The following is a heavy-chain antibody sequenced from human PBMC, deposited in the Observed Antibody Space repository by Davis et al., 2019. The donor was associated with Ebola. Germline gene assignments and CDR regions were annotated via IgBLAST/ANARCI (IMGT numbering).Heavy chain of an antibody. CDR2: IYSGGRT. J-gene: IGHJ4*02. Sequence: PGGSLRLSCAASGFTVSSNYMSWVRQAPGKGLEWVSVIYSGGRTYYADSVKGRFTISRDNSKNTLYLQMNSLRAEDTAVYYCVVGATSYYFDYWGQGTLVTVSS. CDR3: VVGATSYYFDY. V-gene: IGHV3-66*01. CDR1: GFTVSSNY. D-gene: IGHD1-26*01.